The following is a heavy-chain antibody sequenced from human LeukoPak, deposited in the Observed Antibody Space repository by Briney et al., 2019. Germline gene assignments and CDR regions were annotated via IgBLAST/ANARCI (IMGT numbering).Heavy chain of an antibody. CDR3: ARGFLGGTDQYFDC. V-gene: IGHV3-23*01. D-gene: IGHD6-19*01. CDR2: IGGGGPTT. CDR1: GFTFSSYA. Sequence: GGSLRLSCAPSGFTFSSYAMNWVRQPPAKGLEWFSTIGGGGPTTDYADSVKDRFTISSDNSKTTLYLLMNSLRAEGTAVYFCARGFLGGTDQYFDCWGQRTQDTVCS. J-gene: IGHJ4*02.